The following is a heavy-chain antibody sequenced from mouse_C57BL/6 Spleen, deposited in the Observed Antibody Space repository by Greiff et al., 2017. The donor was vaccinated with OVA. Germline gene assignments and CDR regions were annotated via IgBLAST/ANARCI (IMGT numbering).Heavy chain of an antibody. V-gene: IGHV1-15*01. CDR2: IDPETGGT. J-gene: IGHJ4*01. D-gene: IGHD1-1*01. Sequence: VHLVESGAELVRPGASVTLSCKASGYTFTDYEMHWVKQTPVHGLEWIGAIDPETGGTAYNQKFKGKAILTADKSSSTAYMELRSLTSEDSAVYYCTRREYYYGSPNLWGQGTSVTVSS. CDR3: TRREYYYGSPNL. CDR1: GYTFTDYE.